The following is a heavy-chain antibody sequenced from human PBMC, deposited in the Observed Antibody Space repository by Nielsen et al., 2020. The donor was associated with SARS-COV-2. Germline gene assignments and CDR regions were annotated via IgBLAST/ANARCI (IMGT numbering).Heavy chain of an antibody. V-gene: IGHV3-30*18. D-gene: IGHD2-15*01. CDR2: ISYDGSNK. CDR3: AKDRYCSGGSCYSGLDY. J-gene: IGHJ4*02. CDR1: GFTFSSYG. Sequence: GESLKISCAASGFTFSSYGMHWVRQAPGKGLEWVAVISYDGSNKYYADSVKGRFTISRDNSKNTLYLQMNSLRAEDTAVYYCAKDRYCSGGSCYSGLDYWGQGTLVTVSS.